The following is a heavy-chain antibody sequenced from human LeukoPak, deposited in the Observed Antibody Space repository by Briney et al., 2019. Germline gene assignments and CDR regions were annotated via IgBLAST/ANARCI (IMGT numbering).Heavy chain of an antibody. CDR2: IFYSGST. V-gene: IGHV4-61*05. D-gene: IGHD2-8*01. CDR1: GGSISSSSYY. Sequence: SETLSLTCTVSGGSISSSSYYWGWIRQPPGMGLEWIGYIFYSGSTNYNPSLKSRVTISVDTSKNQFSLKLSSVTAADTAVYYCARVMDWFDPWGQGTLVTVSS. J-gene: IGHJ5*02. CDR3: ARVMDWFDP.